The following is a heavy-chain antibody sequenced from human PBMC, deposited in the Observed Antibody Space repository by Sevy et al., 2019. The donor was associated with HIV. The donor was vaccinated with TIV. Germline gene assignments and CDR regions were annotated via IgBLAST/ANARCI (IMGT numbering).Heavy chain of an antibody. V-gene: IGHV3-48*02. D-gene: IGHD3-22*01. CDR1: GFTFSSHS. J-gene: IGHJ4*02. CDR2: ISGTGNTI. Sequence: GGSLRLSCAASGFTFSSHSMNWVRQTPGKGLEWISYISGTGNTIYYADSVKGRFTISRDNAKNSLYLQLKGLRDEDTAIYYCARVPPYYDSNVSDFWGQGSLVTVPS. CDR3: ARVPPYYDSNVSDF.